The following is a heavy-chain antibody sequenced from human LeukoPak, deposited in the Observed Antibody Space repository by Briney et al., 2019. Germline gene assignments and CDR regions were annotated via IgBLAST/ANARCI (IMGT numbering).Heavy chain of an antibody. Sequence: GGSLRLSCAASGFTVSTNYMSWVRQAPGKGLEWVSVVYGGNTSYYADSVKGRFTFSRDNAKNSLYLQMNSLRAEDTAVYYCARSHGSGTCRQNFEYWGQGTLVTVSS. CDR2: VYGGNTS. J-gene: IGHJ4*02. D-gene: IGHD3-10*01. CDR1: GFTVSTNY. V-gene: IGHV3-66*01. CDR3: ARSHGSGTCRQNFEY.